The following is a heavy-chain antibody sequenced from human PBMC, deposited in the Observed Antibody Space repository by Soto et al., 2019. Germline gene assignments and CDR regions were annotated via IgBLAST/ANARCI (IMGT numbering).Heavy chain of an antibody. V-gene: IGHV3-53*01. CDR1: GFTVSSDY. CDR3: ARDRSYYDFWSGQPGSDYYGMDV. D-gene: IGHD3-3*01. Sequence: GGSLRLSCAASGFTVSSDYMSWVRQAPGKGLEWVSVIYSGGSTYYADSVKGRFTISRDNSKNTLYLQMNSLRAEDTAVYYCARDRSYYDFWSGQPGSDYYGMDVWGQGTAVTVSS. CDR2: IYSGGST. J-gene: IGHJ6*02.